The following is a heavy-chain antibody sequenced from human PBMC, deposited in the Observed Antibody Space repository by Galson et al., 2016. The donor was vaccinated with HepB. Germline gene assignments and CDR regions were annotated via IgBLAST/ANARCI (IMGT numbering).Heavy chain of an antibody. CDR1: GFTFSSYS. CDR3: ARGDDYGAPKGDY. D-gene: IGHD4-17*01. CDR2: ISSSSYYI. V-gene: IGHV3-21*01. J-gene: IGHJ4*02. Sequence: SLRLSCAASGFTFSSYSMNWVRQAPGKGLEWVSSISSSSYYIYYADSVKGRFTISRDTAQNSLYMQMNSRRAQDTAVYYCARGDDYGAPKGDYWGQGTLVTVSS.